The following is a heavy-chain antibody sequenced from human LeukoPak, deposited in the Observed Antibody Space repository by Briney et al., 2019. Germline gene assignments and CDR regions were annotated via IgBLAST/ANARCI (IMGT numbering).Heavy chain of an antibody. V-gene: IGHV3-15*01. D-gene: IGHD4-17*01. CDR2: IKSKTDGGAT. CDR1: GFTLRNAW. Sequence: AGSLTLSCAASGFTLRNAWMSCVRQPPGKGLEWVGRIKSKTDGGATDYAARVKGRFTISRDDPKNTLYLQMNSLKTEDTAVYYCARGQTTVTTLPGYWGQGTLVTVSS. CDR3: ARGQTTVTTLPGY. J-gene: IGHJ4*02.